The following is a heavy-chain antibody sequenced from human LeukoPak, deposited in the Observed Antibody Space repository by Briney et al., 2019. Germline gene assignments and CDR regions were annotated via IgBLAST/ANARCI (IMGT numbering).Heavy chain of an antibody. CDR2: IYTSGST. J-gene: IGHJ4*02. V-gene: IGHV4-4*07. D-gene: IGHD6-13*01. CDR3: ARRPLRYSSSWYVDY. Sequence: SETLSLTCTVSGVSISSYSWSWIRQPAGKGLEWIGRIYTSGSTNYNPSLKSRVTMSVDTSKNQFSLNLGSVTAADTAVYYCARRPLRYSSSWYVDYWGQGTLVTVSS. CDR1: GVSISSYS.